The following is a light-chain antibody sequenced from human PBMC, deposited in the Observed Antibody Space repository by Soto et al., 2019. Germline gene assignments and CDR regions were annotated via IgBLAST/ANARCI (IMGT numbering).Light chain of an antibody. CDR3: QQYGSSPT. V-gene: IGKV3-20*01. CDR2: GAS. Sequence: EIVMTQSPATLSVSPGDSATLSFRASQSVSNNLAWYHQKPGQAPRVLIYGASIRATGIPDRFSGSGSGTDFTLTISRLEPEDFAVYYCQQYGSSPTFGQGTKVDIK. CDR1: QSVSNN. J-gene: IGKJ1*01.